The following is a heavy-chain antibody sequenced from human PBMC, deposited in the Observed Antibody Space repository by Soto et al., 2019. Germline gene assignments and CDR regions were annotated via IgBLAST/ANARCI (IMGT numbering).Heavy chain of an antibody. CDR2: IIPIFGTA. CDR3: ARESGKEYCSSTSCPAGNWFDP. J-gene: IGHJ5*02. CDR1: GGTFSSYA. V-gene: IGHV1-69*06. Sequence: QVQLVQSGAEVKKPGSSVKVSCKASGGTFSSYAISWVRQAPGQGLEWMGGIIPIFGTANYAQKFQGRVTMTRDTSISTAYMELSRLRSDDTAVYYCARESGKEYCSSTSCPAGNWFDPWGQGTLVTVSS. D-gene: IGHD2-2*01.